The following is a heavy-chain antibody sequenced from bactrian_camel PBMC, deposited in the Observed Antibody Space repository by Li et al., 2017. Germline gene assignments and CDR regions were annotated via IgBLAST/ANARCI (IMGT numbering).Heavy chain of an antibody. V-gene: IGHV3S53*01. Sequence: HVQLVESGGGSVQAGGSLKLSCAASGRNFDDFEMGWYRQAPGNKCEMVSTISRDGSTYYADSVKGRFTISRDVAKDTVYLQMNRLKPEDTAIYYCALGRTDYYLGSWFYWGQGTQVTVS. CDR2: ISRDGST. CDR1: GRNFDDFE. J-gene: IGHJ4*01. D-gene: IGHD2*01. CDR3: ALGRTDYYLGSWFY.